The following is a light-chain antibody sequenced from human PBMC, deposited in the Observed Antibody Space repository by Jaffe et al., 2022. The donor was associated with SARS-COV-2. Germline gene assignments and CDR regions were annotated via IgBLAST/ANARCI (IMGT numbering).Light chain of an antibody. J-gene: IGKJ1*01. CDR1: QSVSSSY. CDR2: AAS. CDR3: QQYGRT. V-gene: IGKV3-20*01. Sequence: EIVLTQSPDTLSLSPGERATLSCRASQSVSSSYLAWYQQKPGQAPRLLIYAASYRATGIPDRFSGSGSGTDFTLTISRLEPEDFAVYFCQQYGRTFGQGTKVEIK.